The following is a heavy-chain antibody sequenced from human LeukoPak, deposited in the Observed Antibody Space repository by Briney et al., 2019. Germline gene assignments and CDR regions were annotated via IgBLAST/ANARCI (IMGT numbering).Heavy chain of an antibody. V-gene: IGHV4-34*01. CDR3: ARGRVYYYDSSGYYAFDY. CDR2: INHSGST. CDR1: GGSFSGYY. J-gene: IGHJ4*02. D-gene: IGHD3-22*01. Sequence: SETLSLTCAVYGGSFSGYYWSWIRQSPGKGLEWIGEINHSGSTNYNPSLKSRVTISVDTSKNQFSLKLSSVTAADTAVYYCARGRVYYYDSSGYYAFDYWGQGTLVTVSS.